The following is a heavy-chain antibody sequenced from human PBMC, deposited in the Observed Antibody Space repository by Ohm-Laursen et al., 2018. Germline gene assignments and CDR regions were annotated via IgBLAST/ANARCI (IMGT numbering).Heavy chain of an antibody. D-gene: IGHD2-2*01. J-gene: IGHJ4*02. CDR3: SGGVPAAARRYYFDS. CDR2: ISSSSSYI. CDR1: GFTFSSYS. Sequence: SLRLSCTASGFTFSSYSMNWVRQAPGKGLEWVSSISSSSSYIYYADSVKGRFTISRDNYKNILYLQMNSLRAEDTALYYCSGGVPAAARRYYFDSWGQGTLVTVSS. V-gene: IGHV3-21*04.